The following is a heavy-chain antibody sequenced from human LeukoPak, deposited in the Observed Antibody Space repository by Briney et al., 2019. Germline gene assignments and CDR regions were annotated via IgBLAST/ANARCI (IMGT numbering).Heavy chain of an antibody. D-gene: IGHD2-21*01. Sequence: SETQSLTCTVSGGSISSGDFYWSWIRQPPGKGLEWIGYIYYSGSTYYNPSLKSRVTISVDTSKNQFSLKLSSVTAADTAVYYSASFYQAYYFDYWGQGSLVTVSS. J-gene: IGHJ4*02. CDR1: GGSISSGDFY. CDR3: ASFYQAYYFDY. V-gene: IGHV4-30-4*01. CDR2: IYYSGST.